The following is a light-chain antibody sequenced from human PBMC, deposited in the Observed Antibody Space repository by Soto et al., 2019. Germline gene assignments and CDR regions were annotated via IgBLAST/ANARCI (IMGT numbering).Light chain of an antibody. Sequence: DIQMTQSPSSLSASVEDRVIITCRASQSISNHLNWYQQKPGKAPKLLIFAASSLQSGVPSTFSGSGSGTEFTLTISSLQPGDFATYYCQQYNSYPWTFGQGTKVDIK. J-gene: IGKJ1*01. CDR2: AAS. V-gene: IGKV1-17*01. CDR3: QQYNSYPWT. CDR1: QSISNH.